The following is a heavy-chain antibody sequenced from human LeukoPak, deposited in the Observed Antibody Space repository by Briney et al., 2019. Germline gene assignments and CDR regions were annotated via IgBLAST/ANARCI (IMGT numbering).Heavy chain of an antibody. Sequence: SVKVSCKASGGTFSSYAISWVRQAPGQGLEWMGGIIPIFGTANYAQKFQGRVTMTEDTSTDTAYMELSSLRSEDTAVYYCATGVAGILTGYYFDYWGQGTLVTVSS. CDR1: GGTFSSYA. D-gene: IGHD3-9*01. V-gene: IGHV1-69*06. J-gene: IGHJ4*02. CDR3: ATGVAGILTGYYFDY. CDR2: IIPIFGTA.